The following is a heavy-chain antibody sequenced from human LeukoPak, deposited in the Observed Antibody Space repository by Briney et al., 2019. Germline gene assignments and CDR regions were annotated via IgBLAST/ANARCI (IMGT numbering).Heavy chain of an antibody. Sequence: GGSLRLSCAASGFTFSSYWMSWVRQAPGKGLEWVANIKQDGSEKYYVDSVEGRFTISRDNAKNSLFLQMNSLRAEDTAVYYCARGPAAGNLLGYWGQGTLVTVSS. CDR1: GFTFSSYW. V-gene: IGHV3-7*01. CDR3: ARGPAAGNLLGY. D-gene: IGHD6-19*01. CDR2: IKQDGSEK. J-gene: IGHJ4*02.